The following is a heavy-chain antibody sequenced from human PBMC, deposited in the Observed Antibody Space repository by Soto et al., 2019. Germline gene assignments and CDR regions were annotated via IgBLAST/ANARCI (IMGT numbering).Heavy chain of an antibody. Sequence: GESLKISCKRSGYSFTNYWIGWVRQMPGKGLEWLGTIYPGDSHAIYSPSFQGQVTMSADKSISTAYLQWSSLKASDTAMYYCARPYSGGPNDPFDVWGQGTMVTVSS. J-gene: IGHJ3*01. D-gene: IGHD1-26*01. CDR1: GYSFTNYW. V-gene: IGHV5-51*01. CDR2: IYPGDSHA. CDR3: ARPYSGGPNDPFDV.